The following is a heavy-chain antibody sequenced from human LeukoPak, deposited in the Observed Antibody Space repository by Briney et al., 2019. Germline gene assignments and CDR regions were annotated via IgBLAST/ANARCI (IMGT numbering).Heavy chain of an antibody. CDR1: GGSISSYY. V-gene: IGHV4-4*07. J-gene: IGHJ4*02. Sequence: SETLSLTCTVSGGSISSYYWSWIRQPVGKGLEWIGRIYTSGSTNYNPSLKSRVTISVDKSKNQFSLKLSSVTAADTAVYYCARDFAWGSSAADDFDYWGQGTLVTVSS. CDR2: IYTSGST. D-gene: IGHD6-6*01. CDR3: ARDFAWGSSAADDFDY.